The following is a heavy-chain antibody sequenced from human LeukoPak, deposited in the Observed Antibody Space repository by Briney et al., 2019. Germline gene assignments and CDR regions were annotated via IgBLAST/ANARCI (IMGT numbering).Heavy chain of an antibody. CDR1: GFTFSSYA. CDR2: ISSSGDTT. V-gene: IGHV3-23*01. J-gene: IGHJ4*02. Sequence: GGSLRLSCVASGFTFSSYAMTRVRQAPGKGLDWVSVISSSGDTTYYADSVKGRFTISRDNSKNTLYLQMNSLRAEDTAVYYCAKESPVFDYWGQGTLVTVSS. CDR3: AKESPVFDY.